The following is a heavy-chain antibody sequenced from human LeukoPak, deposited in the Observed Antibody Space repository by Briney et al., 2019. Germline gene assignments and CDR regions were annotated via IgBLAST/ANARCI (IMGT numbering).Heavy chain of an antibody. Sequence: SETLSLNPSVGAGSISTHYWGWIPQPPGQGLVWNGYIYYSGSTNYNPFLKSRTLISVETSTKQYSLKLSSVNAADTAVYYWARGGTTVTPGLLWFDPWGQGTLVTVSS. V-gene: IGHV4-59*11. CDR3: ARGGTTVTPGLLWFDP. D-gene: IGHD4-17*01. CDR2: IYYSGST. J-gene: IGHJ5*02. CDR1: AGSISTHY.